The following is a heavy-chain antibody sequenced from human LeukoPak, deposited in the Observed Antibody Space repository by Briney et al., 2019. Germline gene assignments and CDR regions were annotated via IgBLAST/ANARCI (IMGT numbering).Heavy chain of an antibody. Sequence: PGRSLRLSCAASGFTFSNSAMSWVRQAPGKGLEWVSVIYSGGSTYYADSVKGRFTISRDNSKNTLYLQMNSLRAEDTAVYYCARVPTGTPAFDIWGQGTMVTVSS. D-gene: IGHD1-1*01. CDR1: GFTFSNSA. CDR3: ARVPTGTPAFDI. V-gene: IGHV3-66*01. CDR2: IYSGGST. J-gene: IGHJ3*02.